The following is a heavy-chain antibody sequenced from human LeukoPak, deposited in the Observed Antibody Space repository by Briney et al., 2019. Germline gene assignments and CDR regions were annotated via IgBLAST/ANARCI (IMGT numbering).Heavy chain of an antibody. Sequence: TSVKVSCKASGYTFTGYYMHWVRQAPGQGLEWMGWINPNSGGTNYAQKFQGRVTMTRDTSISTACMELSRLRSDDTAVYYCARGGLLRYFDWLLYSYWGQGTLVTVSS. D-gene: IGHD3-9*01. CDR2: INPNSGGT. CDR3: ARGGLLRYFDWLLYSY. CDR1: GYTFTGYY. V-gene: IGHV1-2*02. J-gene: IGHJ4*02.